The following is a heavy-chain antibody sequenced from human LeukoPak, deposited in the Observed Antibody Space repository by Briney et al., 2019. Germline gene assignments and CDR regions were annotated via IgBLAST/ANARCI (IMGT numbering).Heavy chain of an antibody. CDR3: ARERGVQDQVFDY. CDR1: GGTFSSYA. J-gene: IGHJ4*02. CDR2: IIPIFGTA. V-gene: IGHV1-69*13. Sequence: ASVKVSCKASGGTFSSYATSWVRQAPGQGLEWMGGIIPIFGTANHAQKFQGRVTITADESTSTAYMELSSLRSEDTAVYYCARERGVQDQVFDYWGQGTLVTVSS. D-gene: IGHD3-10*01.